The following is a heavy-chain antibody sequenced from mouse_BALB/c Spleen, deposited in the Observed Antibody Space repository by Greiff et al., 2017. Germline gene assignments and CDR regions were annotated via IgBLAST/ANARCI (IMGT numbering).Heavy chain of an antibody. CDR1: GYSITSDYA. CDR3: ARVGGNYGGFAD. J-gene: IGHJ3*01. CDR2: ISYSGST. V-gene: IGHV3-2*02. Sequence: EVKLMESGPGLVKPSQSLSLTCTVTGYSITSDYAWNWIRQFPGNKLEWMGYISYSGSTSYNPSLKSRISITRDTSKNQFFLQLNSVTTEDTATYYCARVGGNYGGFADWGQGTLVTVSA. D-gene: IGHD2-1*01.